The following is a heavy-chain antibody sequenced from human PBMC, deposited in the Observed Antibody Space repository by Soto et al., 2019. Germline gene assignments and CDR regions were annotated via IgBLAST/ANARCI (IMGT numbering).Heavy chain of an antibody. J-gene: IGHJ4*02. D-gene: IGHD3-22*01. CDR3: ARHRGGYSY. V-gene: IGHV4-39*01. CDR1: GGSITSSSYY. Sequence: QLPLQESGPGLVKPSETLSLTCTVSGGSITSSSYYWGWIRQPPGEGLEWIGTIYYRGFTYYNPSLKSRVTISVDTSKNQFSLKLSSVTAADTAVYYCARHRGGYSYWGQGTLVTVSS. CDR2: IYYRGFT.